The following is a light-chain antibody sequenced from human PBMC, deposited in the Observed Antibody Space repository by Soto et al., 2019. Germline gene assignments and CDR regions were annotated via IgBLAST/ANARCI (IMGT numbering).Light chain of an antibody. CDR2: EVS. Sequence: QSALTQPPSASGSPGQSVTISCTGTSSDVGGYNYVSWYHHHPGKAPKLMIYEVSKRPSGVPDRFSGSKSGNTASLTVSGLQAEDEADYYCSSYAGSNIGVFGGGTKLTVL. CDR3: SSYAGSNIGV. CDR1: SSDVGGYNY. J-gene: IGLJ2*01. V-gene: IGLV2-8*01.